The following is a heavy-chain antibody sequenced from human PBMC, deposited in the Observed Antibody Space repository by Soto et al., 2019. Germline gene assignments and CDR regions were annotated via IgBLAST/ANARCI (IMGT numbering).Heavy chain of an antibody. CDR2: IYHSGST. J-gene: IGHJ5*02. CDR1: GYSISSDYF. V-gene: IGHV4-38-2*01. Sequence: LSLTCAVSGYSISSDYFWGWIRQPPGKGLEWIASIYHSGSTFYNPSLKSRVTISVDMSKNQFSLKLTSVIAADTAMYYCARGPGSTAFDPWGQGTLVTVSS. CDR3: ARGPGSTAFDP. D-gene: IGHD5-18*01.